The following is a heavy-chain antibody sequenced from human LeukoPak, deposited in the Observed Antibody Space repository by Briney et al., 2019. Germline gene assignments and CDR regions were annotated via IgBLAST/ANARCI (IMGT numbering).Heavy chain of an antibody. J-gene: IGHJ5*02. V-gene: IGHV1-3*01. D-gene: IGHD4-11*01. CDR1: GYTFTSYA. CDR3: AVTSGKAYNNWFDP. Sequence: ASVKVSCKASGYTFTSYAMHWVRQAPGQRLEWMGWINAGNGNTKYSQKFQGRVTITRDTSASTAYMELSSLRSKDTAVYYCAVTSGKAYNNWFDPWGQGTLVTVSS. CDR2: INAGNGNT.